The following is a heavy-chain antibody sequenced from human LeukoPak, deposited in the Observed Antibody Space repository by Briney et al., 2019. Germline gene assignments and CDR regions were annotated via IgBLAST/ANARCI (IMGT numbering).Heavy chain of an antibody. J-gene: IGHJ6*03. Sequence: PGGSLRLSCAASGFTFSSYGMHWVRQAPGKGLEWVAFIRYDGSNKYYADSVKGRFTISRDNSKNTLYLQMNSLRAEDTAVYYCAKAPPGRWELLNYYYYMDVWGKGTTVTVSS. CDR3: AKAPPGRWELLNYYYYMDV. D-gene: IGHD1-26*01. CDR2: IRYDGSNK. V-gene: IGHV3-30*02. CDR1: GFTFSSYG.